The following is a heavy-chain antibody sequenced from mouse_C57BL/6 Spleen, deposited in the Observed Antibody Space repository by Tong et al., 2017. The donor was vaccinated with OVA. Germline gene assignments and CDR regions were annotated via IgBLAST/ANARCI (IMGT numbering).Heavy chain of an antibody. Sequence: EVQLQESGGGLVKPGGSLKLSCAASGFTFSDYGMHWVRQAPEKGLEWVAYISSGSSTIYYADTVKGRFTISRDNAKNTLFLQMTSLRSEDTAMYYCARGGNWEVDYWGQGTTLTVSS. D-gene: IGHD4-1*02. V-gene: IGHV5-17*01. CDR2: ISSGSSTI. CDR1: GFTFSDYG. CDR3: ARGGNWEVDY. J-gene: IGHJ2*01.